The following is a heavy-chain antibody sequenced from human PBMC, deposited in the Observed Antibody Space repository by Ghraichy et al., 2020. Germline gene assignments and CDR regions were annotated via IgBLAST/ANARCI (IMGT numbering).Heavy chain of an antibody. V-gene: IGHV3-15*01. CDR3: TTDSVVDTAMVSFDY. CDR1: GFTFSNDW. Sequence: GGSLRLSCAASGFTFSNDWMSWVRQAPGKGLEWVGRIKSKTDGGTTDYAAHMKGRFTIARDDSQNTLQMKMNSLKNEDTAVYYCTTDSVVDTAMVSFDYWGQGTLVTVSS. J-gene: IGHJ4*02. CDR2: IKSKTDGGTT. D-gene: IGHD5-18*01.